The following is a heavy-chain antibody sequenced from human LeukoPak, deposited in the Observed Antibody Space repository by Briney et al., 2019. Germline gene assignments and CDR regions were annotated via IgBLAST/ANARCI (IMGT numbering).Heavy chain of an antibody. V-gene: IGHV3-48*01. J-gene: IGHJ4*02. D-gene: IGHD3-10*01. CDR1: GFTFSSYS. CDR2: ISSSSSTI. Sequence: QPGGSLRLSCAASGFTFSSYSMNWVRQAPGKGLEWVSYISSSSSTIYYADSVKGRFTISRDNAKNSLYLQMNSLRAEDTAVYYCARDKRPPYGSGSYPFDYWGQGTLVTVSS. CDR3: ARDKRPPYGSGSYPFDY.